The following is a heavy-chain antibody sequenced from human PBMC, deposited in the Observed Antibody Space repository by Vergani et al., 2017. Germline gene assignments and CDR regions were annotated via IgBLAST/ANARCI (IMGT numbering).Heavy chain of an antibody. CDR3: ARVRRGNYYYDSSGYSRPSYWYFDL. CDR2: IYYSGST. J-gene: IGHJ2*01. D-gene: IGHD3-22*01. Sequence: QVQLQESGPGLVKPSETLSLTCTVSGGSISSYYWSWIRQPPGKGLEWIGYIYYSGSTNYNPSLKSRVTISVDTSKNQFSLKLSSVTAADTAVYYCARVRRGNYYYDSSGYSRPSYWYFDLWGRGTLVTVSS. V-gene: IGHV4-59*01. CDR1: GGSISSYY.